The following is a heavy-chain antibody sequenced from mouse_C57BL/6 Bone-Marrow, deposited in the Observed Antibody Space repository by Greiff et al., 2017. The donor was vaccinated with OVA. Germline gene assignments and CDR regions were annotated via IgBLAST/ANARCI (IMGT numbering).Heavy chain of an antibody. CDR1: GYTFTSYW. CDR2: IDPSDSYT. J-gene: IGHJ1*03. CDR3: ARKTTVVAWYFDG. Sequence: QVQLQQPGAELVMPGASVKLSCKASGYTFTSYWMHWVKQRPGQGLEWIGEIDPSDSYTNYNQKFKGKSTLTVDKSSSTAYMQLSSLTSEDSAVYCCARKTTVVAWYFDGWGTGTTVTVSS. D-gene: IGHD1-1*01. V-gene: IGHV1-69*01.